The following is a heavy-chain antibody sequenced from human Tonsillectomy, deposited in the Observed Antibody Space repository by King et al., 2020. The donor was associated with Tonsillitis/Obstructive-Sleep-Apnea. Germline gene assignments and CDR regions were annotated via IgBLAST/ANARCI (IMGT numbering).Heavy chain of an antibody. CDR2: IKQDGSEK. Sequence: VQLVESGGGLVQPGGSLRLSCAASGFTFSRCWMSWVRQAPGKGLEWVANIKQDGSEKYYADSVKGRVTISRDNAKNSLLPQMNSLRAEDTAVYYCAGLPDVWGQGTTVTVSS. CDR1: GFTFSRCW. V-gene: IGHV3-7*03. J-gene: IGHJ6*02. CDR3: AGLPDV.